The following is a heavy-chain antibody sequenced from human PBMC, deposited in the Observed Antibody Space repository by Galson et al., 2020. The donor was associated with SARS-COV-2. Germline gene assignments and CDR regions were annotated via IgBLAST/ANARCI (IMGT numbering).Heavy chain of an antibody. J-gene: IGHJ5*02. D-gene: IGHD6-13*01. CDR3: STAPPFIAAAGTWLDP. CDR1: GYTLTELS. CDR2: FDPEDGET. Sequence: ASVKVSCKVSGYTLTELSMHWVRQAPGKGLEWMGGFDPEDGETIYAQKFQGRVTMTEDTSTDTAYMERSSLRSEDTAVYYCSTAPPFIAAAGTWLDPWGQGTLVTVSS. V-gene: IGHV1-24*01.